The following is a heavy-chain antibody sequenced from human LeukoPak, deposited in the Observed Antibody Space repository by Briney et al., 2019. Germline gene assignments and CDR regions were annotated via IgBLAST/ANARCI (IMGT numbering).Heavy chain of an antibody. CDR3: ARVPAAPRLYMDV. V-gene: IGHV4-59*02. CDR2: IHYSGST. D-gene: IGHD2-2*01. CDR1: SGSVNSYY. Sequence: PSETLSLTCTVSSGSVNSYYWSWIRQPPGKGLEWIGYIHYSGSTNYNPSLKSRVTISVDTSKNQFSLKLSSATAADTAVYYCARVPAAPRLYMDVWGQGTTVIVSS. J-gene: IGHJ6*02.